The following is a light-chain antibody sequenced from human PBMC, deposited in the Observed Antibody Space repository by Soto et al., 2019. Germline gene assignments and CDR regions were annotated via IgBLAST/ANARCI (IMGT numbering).Light chain of an antibody. CDR2: GAS. J-gene: IGKJ1*01. CDR3: QQYGSSPRT. V-gene: IGKV3-20*01. Sequence: PQSPSSLSASVGDSVTITCRASQGIRNDLGWYQQKPGQAPRLLIYGASSRATGIPDRFSGSGSGTDFTLTISRLEPEDFAVYYCQQYGSSPRTFGQGTKVDI. CDR1: QGIRND.